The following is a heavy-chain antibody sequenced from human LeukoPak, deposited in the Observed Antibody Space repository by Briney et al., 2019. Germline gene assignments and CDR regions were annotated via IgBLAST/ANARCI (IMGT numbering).Heavy chain of an antibody. CDR3: AKDQQQLVLHYYYYYGMDV. CDR1: GFTFSGYA. Sequence: GGSLRLSCAASGFTFSGYAMSWVRQAPGKGLEWVSAISGSGGSTYYADSVKGRFTISRDNSKNTLYLQMNSLRAEDTAVYYCAKDQQQLVLHYYYYYGMDVWGKGTTVTVSS. J-gene: IGHJ6*04. D-gene: IGHD6-13*01. V-gene: IGHV3-23*01. CDR2: ISGSGGST.